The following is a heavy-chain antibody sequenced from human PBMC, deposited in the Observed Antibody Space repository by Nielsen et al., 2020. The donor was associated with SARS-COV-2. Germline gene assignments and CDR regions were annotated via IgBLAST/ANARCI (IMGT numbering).Heavy chain of an antibody. J-gene: IGHJ4*02. V-gene: IGHV1-69*02. D-gene: IGHD2-2*01. CDR3: ATPADIVVVPAAPFDY. Sequence: SVKVSCKVSGYTLTELSMHWVRQAPGQGLEWMGRIIPILGIANYAQKFQGRVTITADKSTSTAYMELSSLRSEDTAVYYCATPADIVVVPAAPFDYWGQGTLVTVSS. CDR2: IIPILGIA. CDR1: GYTLTELS.